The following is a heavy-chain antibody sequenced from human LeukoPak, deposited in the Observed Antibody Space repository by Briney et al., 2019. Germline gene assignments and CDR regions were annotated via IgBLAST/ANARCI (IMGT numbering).Heavy chain of an antibody. CDR2: ISYDGSNK. CDR3: ARPYGDYVSDAFDI. V-gene: IGHV3-30*03. J-gene: IGHJ3*02. D-gene: IGHD4-17*01. CDR1: GFTLSSYG. Sequence: PGGSLRLSCAASGFTLSSYGMHWVRQAPGKGLEWVAVISYDGSNKYYADSVKGRFTISRDNSKNTLYLQMNSLRAEDAAVYYCARPYGDYVSDAFDIWGQGTMVTVSS.